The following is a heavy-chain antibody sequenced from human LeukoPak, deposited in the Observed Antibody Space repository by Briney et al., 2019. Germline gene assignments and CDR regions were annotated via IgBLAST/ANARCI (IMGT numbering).Heavy chain of an antibody. Sequence: GESLKISCKGSGYSFTSYWIGWVRQMPGKGLEWMGIIYPGDSDTRHSPSFQGQVTISADKSISTAYLQWSSLKASDTAMYYCARRCGGDCYNYYYGMDVWGQGTTVTVSS. V-gene: IGHV5-51*01. CDR3: ARRCGGDCYNYYYGMDV. D-gene: IGHD2-21*02. CDR2: IYPGDSDT. CDR1: GYSFTSYW. J-gene: IGHJ6*02.